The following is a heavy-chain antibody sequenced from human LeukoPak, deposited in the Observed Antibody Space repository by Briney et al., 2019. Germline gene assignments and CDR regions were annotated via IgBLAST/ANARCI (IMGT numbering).Heavy chain of an antibody. D-gene: IGHD3-22*01. V-gene: IGHV4-59*11. J-gene: IGHJ6*03. Sequence: SQTLSLTCTVSSGSISSHYWSWIRQPPGKGLEWIGYIYYSGSTDYNPSLKSRVTISVDTSKNQFFLMLSSVTAAGTAVYYCARGPHYQDSSRYSPYYYYYMDVWGKGTTVTVSS. CDR1: SGSISSHY. CDR2: IYYSGST. CDR3: ARGPHYQDSSRYSPYYYYYMDV.